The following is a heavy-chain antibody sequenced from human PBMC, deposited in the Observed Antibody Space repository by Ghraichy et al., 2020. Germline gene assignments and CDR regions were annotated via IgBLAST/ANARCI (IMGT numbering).Heavy chain of an antibody. CDR2: ISSNGGST. J-gene: IGHJ4*02. Sequence: GGSLRLSCAASGFTFSSSAMHWVRQAPGKGLEYVSAISSNGGSTYYANSVKGRFTISRDNSKNTLYLQMGSLRAEDMAVYYCARGGSRLDYWGQGTLVTVSS. D-gene: IGHD6-19*01. V-gene: IGHV3-64*01. CDR1: GFTFSSSA. CDR3: ARGGSRLDY.